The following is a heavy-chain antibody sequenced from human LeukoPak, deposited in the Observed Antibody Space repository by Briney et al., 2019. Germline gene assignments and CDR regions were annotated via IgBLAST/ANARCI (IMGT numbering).Heavy chain of an antibody. Sequence: SETLSLTCTVSGGSISSYYWSWIRQPPGKGLEWIGYIYYSGSTNYNPSLKSRVTISVDTSKNQFSLKLSSVTAADTAVYYCARGNLPDDAFDIWGQGTLVTVSS. V-gene: IGHV4-59*12. D-gene: IGHD1-14*01. CDR3: ARGNLPDDAFDI. CDR1: GGSISSYY. J-gene: IGHJ3*02. CDR2: IYYSGST.